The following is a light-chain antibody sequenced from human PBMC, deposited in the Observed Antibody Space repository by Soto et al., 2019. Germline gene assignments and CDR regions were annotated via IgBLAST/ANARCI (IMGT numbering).Light chain of an antibody. CDR1: RFNIGSNY. J-gene: IGLJ2*01. CDR3: AAWDDSLSAHVV. V-gene: IGLV1-47*01. Sequence: QSVLTQPPSASGTPGQRVTISCSGSRFNIGSNYVYWYQQLPGTTPKLLIYRNNQRPSGVPDRFSGSKSGTSASLAISGLRSEDEADYYCAAWDDSLSAHVVFGGGTKVTVL. CDR2: RNN.